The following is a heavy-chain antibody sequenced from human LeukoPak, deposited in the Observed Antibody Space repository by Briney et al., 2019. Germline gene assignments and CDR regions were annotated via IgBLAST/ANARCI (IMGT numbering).Heavy chain of an antibody. CDR1: GYNFYGYF. J-gene: IGHJ4*02. V-gene: IGHV1-2*02. CDR3: ARPAGVPTAMDLEY. Sequence: ASVKVSCKASGYNFYGYFIHWVRQAPGLGLEWMGWINPNSGGTNYAQQFQGRVTMTRDTSSSIVYMELSSLGSDDTAMYYCARPAGVPTAMDLEYWGQGTLVSVSS. D-gene: IGHD2-2*01. CDR2: INPNSGGT.